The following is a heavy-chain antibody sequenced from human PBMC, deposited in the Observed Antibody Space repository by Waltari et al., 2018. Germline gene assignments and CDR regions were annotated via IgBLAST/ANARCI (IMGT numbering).Heavy chain of an antibody. CDR2: INHSGST. Sequence: QVQLQQWGAGLLKPSETLSLTCAVYGGSFSGYYWSWIRQPPGKGLEWLGEINHSGSTNSNPSLKSRVTISVDTSKNQFSLKLSSVTAADTAVYYCARVYYDSSGFASGHYYGMDVWGQGTTVTVSS. CDR3: ARVYYDSSGFASGHYYGMDV. J-gene: IGHJ6*02. D-gene: IGHD3-22*01. V-gene: IGHV4-34*01. CDR1: GGSFSGYY.